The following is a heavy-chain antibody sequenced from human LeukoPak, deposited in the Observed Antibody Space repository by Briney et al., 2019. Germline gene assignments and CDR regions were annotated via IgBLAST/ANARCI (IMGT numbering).Heavy chain of an antibody. CDR1: GGSFSGYY. V-gene: IGHV4-34*01. CDR3: ARDIADGSNY. Sequence: SETLSLTCAVYGGSFSGYYWSWIRQPPGKGLEWIGEINHSGSTNYNPSLKSRVTISVDTSKNQFSLELSSVTAADTAVYYCARDIADGSNYWGQGTLVTVSS. D-gene: IGHD3-22*01. J-gene: IGHJ4*02. CDR2: INHSGST.